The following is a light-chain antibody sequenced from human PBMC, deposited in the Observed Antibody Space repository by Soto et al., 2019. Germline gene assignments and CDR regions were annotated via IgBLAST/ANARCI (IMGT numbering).Light chain of an antibody. CDR3: CSYAGNNNVV. J-gene: IGLJ2*01. Sequence: QSVLTQPPSASGSPGQTVTISCTGTSSDVGGYNYVSWYQQHPGKAPKLMIYEVNKRPSGVPDRLSGSKSGNTGTLTVSGLQAEDEADYYCCSYAGNNNVVFGGGTQLTVL. CDR2: EVN. CDR1: SSDVGGYNY. V-gene: IGLV2-8*01.